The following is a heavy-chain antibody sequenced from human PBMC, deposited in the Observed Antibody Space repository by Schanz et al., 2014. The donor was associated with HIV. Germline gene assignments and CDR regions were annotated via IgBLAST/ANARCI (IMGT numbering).Heavy chain of an antibody. CDR3: VHDDSDNDGFDM. J-gene: IGHJ3*02. Sequence: VQVVESGGGVVQPGRSLTLSCATTGFPLRDYGMHWVRQAAGKGLEWVSSISESGGRTYYADSVNGRFTISRDNAANSLFLQMNSLRAEDTAVYYCVHDDSDNDGFDMWVQGTMVTVSS. D-gene: IGHD3-22*01. V-gene: IGHV3-21*01. CDR2: ISESGGRT. CDR1: GFPLRDYG.